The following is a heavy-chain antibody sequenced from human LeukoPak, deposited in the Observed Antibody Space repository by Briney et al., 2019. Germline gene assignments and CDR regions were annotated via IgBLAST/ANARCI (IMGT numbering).Heavy chain of an antibody. J-gene: IGHJ4*02. Sequence: GGSLRLSCAAAGFTFSSYEMNWVRQAPGKGLEWVSYISSGGSTIYYANSVKGRFTISRDNNRYSLYLQMNSLRAEDTAVYYCAREGSPSYWGQGTLVTVSS. CDR2: ISSGGSTI. V-gene: IGHV3-48*03. CDR3: AREGSPSY. CDR1: GFTFSSYE.